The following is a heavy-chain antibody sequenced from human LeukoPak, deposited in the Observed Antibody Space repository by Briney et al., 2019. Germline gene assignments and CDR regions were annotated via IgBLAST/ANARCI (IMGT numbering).Heavy chain of an antibody. Sequence: PSETLSLTCTVSGGSISSGGYYWSWMRQPPGKGLEWIGYIYHSGSTYYNPSLKSQVTISVDRSKNQFSLKLSSVTAADTAVYYCASLHTGLRSSALFDYWGQGTLVTVSS. V-gene: IGHV4-30-2*01. D-gene: IGHD6-6*01. J-gene: IGHJ4*02. CDR1: GGSISSGGYY. CDR2: IYHSGST. CDR3: ASLHTGLRSSALFDY.